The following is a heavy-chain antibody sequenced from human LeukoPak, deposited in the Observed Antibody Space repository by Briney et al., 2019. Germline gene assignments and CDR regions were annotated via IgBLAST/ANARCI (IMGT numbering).Heavy chain of an antibody. Sequence: GASVKVSCKASGYTFTSYGISWVRQAPGQGLEWMGWISAYNGNTNYAQKLQGRVTMTTDTSTSTAYMELRSLRSDDTAVYYCARDDYSNYYYYGMDVWGQGTTVTVSS. J-gene: IGHJ6*02. CDR1: GYTFTSYG. CDR2: ISAYNGNT. V-gene: IGHV1-18*01. CDR3: ARDDYSNYYYYGMDV. D-gene: IGHD4-11*01.